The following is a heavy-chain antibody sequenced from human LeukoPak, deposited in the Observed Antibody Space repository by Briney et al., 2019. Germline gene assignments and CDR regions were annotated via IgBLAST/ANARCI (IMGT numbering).Heavy chain of an antibody. D-gene: IGHD2-15*01. J-gene: IGHJ4*02. CDR1: GYSFTSYW. CDR3: ATARGGYCRGGSCDPDY. CDR2: IYPGDSDT. Sequence: GESLKISCKGSGYSFTSYWIGWVRQMPGKGLEWMGIIYPGDSDTRYSPSFQGQVTISADKSISTAYLQWSRLKAPDTAMYYPATARGGYCRGGSCDPDYWGQGTLVPVSS. V-gene: IGHV5-51*01.